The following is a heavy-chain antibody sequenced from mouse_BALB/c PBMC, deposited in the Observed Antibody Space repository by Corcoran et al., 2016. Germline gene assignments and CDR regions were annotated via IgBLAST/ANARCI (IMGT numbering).Heavy chain of an antibody. CDR1: GFNIKDTY. J-gene: IGHJ2*01. V-gene: IGHV14-3*02. CDR2: IDPANGNT. Sequence: EVQLQQSGAELVKPGASVKLSCTASGFNIKDTYMHWVKQRPEQGLEWIGRIDPANGNTKYDPKFQGKATITADTSSNTAYPQLSSLTSEDTAVYYCARANYFDYWGQGTTLTVSS. CDR3: ARANYFDY.